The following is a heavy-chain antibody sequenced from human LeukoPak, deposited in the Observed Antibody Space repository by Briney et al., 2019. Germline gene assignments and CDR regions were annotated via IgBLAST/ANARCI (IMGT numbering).Heavy chain of an antibody. CDR2: INHSGST. V-gene: IGHV4-34*01. Sequence: SETLSLTCAVYGGSFSGYYWSWIRQPPGKGLEWIGEINHSGSTNYNPSLKSRVTISVDTSKNQFSLKLSSVTAADTAVYYCARWASGWYSYFDYWGQGTLVTVSS. CDR1: GGSFSGYY. J-gene: IGHJ4*02. CDR3: ARWASGWYSYFDY. D-gene: IGHD6-19*01.